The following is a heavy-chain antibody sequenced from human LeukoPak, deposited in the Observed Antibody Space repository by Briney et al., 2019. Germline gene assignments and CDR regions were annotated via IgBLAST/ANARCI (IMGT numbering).Heavy chain of an antibody. CDR2: TSYDGSTK. CDR3: ARSRYTYGYFDY. Sequence: GGSLRLSCAASGFTFRTYSMNWVRQAPGKGLEWVAGTSYDGSTKYYADSVKGRFTMSRDNSKNTLYLQMNSLRAEDTAVYYCARSRYTYGYFDYWGQGTLVTVSS. CDR1: GFTFRTYS. V-gene: IGHV3-30*03. J-gene: IGHJ4*02. D-gene: IGHD5-18*01.